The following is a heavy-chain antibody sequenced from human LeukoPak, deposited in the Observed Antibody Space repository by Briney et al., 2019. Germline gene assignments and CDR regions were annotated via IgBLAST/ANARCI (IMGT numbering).Heavy chain of an antibody. V-gene: IGHV3-33*01. CDR3: ARDSAANQPLLLWFGDHEGYFDY. D-gene: IGHD3-10*01. Sequence: GGSLRLSCAASGFTFSSYGMHWVRQAPGKGLEWVAVIWYDGSNKYYADSVKGRFTISRDNSKNTLYLQMNSLRAEDTAVYYCARDSAANQPLLLWFGDHEGYFDYWGQGTLVTVSS. CDR1: GFTFSSYG. J-gene: IGHJ4*02. CDR2: IWYDGSNK.